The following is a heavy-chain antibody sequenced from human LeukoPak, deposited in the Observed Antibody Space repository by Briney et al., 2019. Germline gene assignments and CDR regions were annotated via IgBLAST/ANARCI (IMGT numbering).Heavy chain of an antibody. CDR2: ISYDGSNE. J-gene: IGHJ6*03. CDR3: ARDPYSGSYGADYYYYMDV. D-gene: IGHD1-26*01. Sequence: PGRSLRLSCAASGFTFSSYVMHWVRQAPGKGLEWVAIISYDGSNEYYADSVKGRFTISRDNAKSSLYLQMNSLRAEDTAVYYCARDPYSGSYGADYYYYMDVWGKGTTVTISS. CDR1: GFTFSSYV. V-gene: IGHV3-30*14.